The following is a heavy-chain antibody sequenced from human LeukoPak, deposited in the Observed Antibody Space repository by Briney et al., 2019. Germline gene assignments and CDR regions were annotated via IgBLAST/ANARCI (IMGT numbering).Heavy chain of an antibody. V-gene: IGHV4-30-4*01. CDR1: GGSISSGDYY. Sequence: SETLSLTCTVTGGSISSGDYYWSWIRQPPGKGLEWIGYIYYSGSTYYNPSLKSRVTISVDTSKNQFSLKLSSVTAADTAVYYCASEGIQRGIDYWGQGTLVTVSS. CDR3: ASEGIQRGIDY. D-gene: IGHD5-18*01. J-gene: IGHJ4*02. CDR2: IYYSGST.